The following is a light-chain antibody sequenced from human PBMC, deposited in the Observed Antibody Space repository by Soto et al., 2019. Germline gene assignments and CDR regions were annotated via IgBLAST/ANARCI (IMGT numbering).Light chain of an antibody. Sequence: QSALTQPASVSGSPGQSITISCTGTSSDVGGSNYVSWYQQHPGKAPKLMIYEVSYRPSGVSNRFSGSKSGNTASLTISGRQAEDEADYYCSSYTSSSTLLFGGGTKLTVL. CDR1: SSDVGGSNY. CDR3: SSYTSSSTLL. V-gene: IGLV2-14*01. CDR2: EVS. J-gene: IGLJ2*01.